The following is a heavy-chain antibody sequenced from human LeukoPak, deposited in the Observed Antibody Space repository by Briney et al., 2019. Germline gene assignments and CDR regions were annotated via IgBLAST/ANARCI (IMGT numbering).Heavy chain of an antibody. J-gene: IGHJ6*02. CDR2: ISYDGSNK. CDR3: ARDPRYCSSTSCYTGSNGMDV. D-gene: IGHD2-2*02. CDR1: GFTFSSYG. V-gene: IGHV3-30*03. Sequence: GGSLRLSCAASGFTFSSYGMHWVRQAPGKGLEWVAVISYDGSNKYYADSVKGRFTISRDNSKNTLYLQMNSLRAEDTAVYYCARDPRYCSSTSCYTGSNGMDVWGQGTTVTVSS.